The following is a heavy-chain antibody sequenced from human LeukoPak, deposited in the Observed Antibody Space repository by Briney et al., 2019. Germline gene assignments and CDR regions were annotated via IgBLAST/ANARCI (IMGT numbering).Heavy chain of an antibody. Sequence: HPGGSLRLSCAASGFTFSSYAMSWVRQAPGKGLEWVSAISGSGGSTYYADSVKGQFTISRDNSKNTLYLQMNSLRAEDTAVYYCAKASAMIVVVSKHFDYWGQGTLVTVSS. CDR2: ISGSGGST. J-gene: IGHJ4*02. D-gene: IGHD3-22*01. CDR1: GFTFSSYA. CDR3: AKASAMIVVVSKHFDY. V-gene: IGHV3-23*01.